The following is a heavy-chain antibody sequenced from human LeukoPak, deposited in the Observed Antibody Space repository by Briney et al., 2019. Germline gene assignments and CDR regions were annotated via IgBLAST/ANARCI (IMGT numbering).Heavy chain of an antibody. CDR1: GFTFRSFW. D-gene: IGHD3-9*01. Sequence: GSLRLSCAASGFTFRSFWMHWVRQAPGKGLLWVSRINSDGSPTNYADSVKGRFTISRDNAKNTLYLQMNSLRPEDTAVYYCARDPYDILTGPYFDYWGQGTLVTVSS. V-gene: IGHV3-74*01. J-gene: IGHJ4*02. CDR2: INSDGSPT. CDR3: ARDPYDILTGPYFDY.